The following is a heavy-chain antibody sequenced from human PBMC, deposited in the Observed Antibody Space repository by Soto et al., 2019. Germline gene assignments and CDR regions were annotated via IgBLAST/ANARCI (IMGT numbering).Heavy chain of an antibody. V-gene: IGHV3-30*18. Sequence: GGSLRLSSTASGFNFGSYGMHWVRQAPGKGLEWVAIISYDGSNKYYADSVKGRFTISRDNSKNTLYLQMNSLRAEDTAVYYCAKDSAAADTFFDYWGQGTLVTVSS. CDR2: ISYDGSNK. J-gene: IGHJ4*02. CDR3: AKDSAAADTFFDY. CDR1: GFNFGSYG. D-gene: IGHD6-13*01.